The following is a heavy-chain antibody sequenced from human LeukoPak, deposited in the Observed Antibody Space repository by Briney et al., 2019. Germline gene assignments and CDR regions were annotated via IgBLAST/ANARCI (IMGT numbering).Heavy chain of an antibody. CDR1: GFTFSSYX. D-gene: IGHD3-22*01. J-gene: IGHJ4*02. Sequence: SXXASGFTFSSYXMHWXRQAXGXXXXXXXVXSYDGSNKYYADSVKGRFTISRDNSKNTLYLQMNSLRAEDTAVYYCAKASDSSGYSSFDYWGQGTLVTVSS. V-gene: IGHV3-30*18. CDR3: AKASDSSGYSSFDY. CDR2: XSYDGSNK.